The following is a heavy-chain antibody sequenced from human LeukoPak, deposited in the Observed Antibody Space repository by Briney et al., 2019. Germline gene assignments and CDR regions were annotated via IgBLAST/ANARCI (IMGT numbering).Heavy chain of an antibody. CDR2: ISSDGNNK. D-gene: IGHD6-19*01. J-gene: IGHJ4*02. CDR3: ASGLPVALDC. CDR1: GFTFSAYD. Sequence: PGGSLRLSCAASGFTFSAYDMHWVRQAPGKGLEWMAVISSDGNNKYYSDSVKGRFTISRDNSKNTLYLQMNSLRAEDTAVFYCASGLPVALDCWGQGTLVTVSS. V-gene: IGHV3-30*03.